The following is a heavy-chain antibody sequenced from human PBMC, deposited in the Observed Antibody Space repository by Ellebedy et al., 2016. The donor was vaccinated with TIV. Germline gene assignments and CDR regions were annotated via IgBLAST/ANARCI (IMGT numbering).Heavy chain of an antibody. V-gene: IGHV1-18*01. CDR3: ARDASYGDYHY. CDR2: ISTYNGET. D-gene: IGHD4-17*01. Sequence: ASVKVSCXASAQTFNKNGFTWVRQAPGQGLEWMGWISTYNGETNYAQKLQGRVTMTTDTSTSTAYMELRSLRSDDTAVYYCARDASYGDYHYWGQGTLVTVSS. J-gene: IGHJ4*02. CDR1: AQTFNKNG.